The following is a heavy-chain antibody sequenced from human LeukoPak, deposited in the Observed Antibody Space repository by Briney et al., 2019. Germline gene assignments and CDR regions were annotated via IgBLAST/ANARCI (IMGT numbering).Heavy chain of an antibody. V-gene: IGHV3-13*01. CDR3: ARVGYYYGMDV. Sequence: PGGSLRLSCAASGFTFSSYDMHWVCQATGKGLEWVSAIGTAGDTYYPGSVKGRFTISRENAKNSLYLQMNSLRAGDTAVYYCARVGYYYGMDVWGQGTTVTVSS. J-gene: IGHJ6*02. CDR1: GFTFSSYD. CDR2: IGTAGDT.